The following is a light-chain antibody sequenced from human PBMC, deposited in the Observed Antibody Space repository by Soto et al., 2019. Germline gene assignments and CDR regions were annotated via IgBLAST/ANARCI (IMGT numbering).Light chain of an antibody. CDR2: EDS. CDR1: SSDVGSYNL. CDR3: SSYADSTTYVV. Sequence: QSALTQPASVSGSPGQSITISCTGTSSDVGSYNLVSWYQQHPGKAPKLMISEDSKRPSGVSNRFSGSKSGNTASLTISGLQAEDEADYYCSSYADSTTYVVFGGGTKLTVL. J-gene: IGLJ2*01. V-gene: IGLV2-23*01.